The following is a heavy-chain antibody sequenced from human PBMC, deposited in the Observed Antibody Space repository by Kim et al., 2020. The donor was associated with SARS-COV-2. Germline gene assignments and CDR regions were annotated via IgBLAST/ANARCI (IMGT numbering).Heavy chain of an antibody. CDR2: I. CDR3: ARDRRAGGFDY. J-gene: IGHJ4*02. Sequence: IYYNPSRKSRVTISVDTSKNQFSLKLSSVTAADTAVYYCARDRRAGGFDYWGQGTLVTVSS. D-gene: IGHD3-10*01. V-gene: IGHV4-31*02.